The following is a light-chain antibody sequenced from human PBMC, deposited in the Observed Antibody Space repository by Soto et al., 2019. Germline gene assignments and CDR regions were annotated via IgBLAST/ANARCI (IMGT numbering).Light chain of an antibody. CDR3: QQYGSSPGYT. V-gene: IGKV3-20*01. CDR2: GAF. CDR1: QSVSSSY. Sequence: EIVLTQSPGTLSLSPGERATLSCRASQSVSSSYLAWYQQKPGQAPRLLIYGAFSRATSIPDRFSGSGSETDFTLTIRRLEPEDFAVYYCQQYGSSPGYTFGQGTKLEIK. J-gene: IGKJ2*01.